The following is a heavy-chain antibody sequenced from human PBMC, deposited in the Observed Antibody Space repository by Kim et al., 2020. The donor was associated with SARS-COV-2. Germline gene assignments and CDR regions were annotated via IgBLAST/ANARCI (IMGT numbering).Heavy chain of an antibody. V-gene: IGHV4-34*01. CDR3: ARGYGDYVFIYYYYYGMDV. CDR2: INHSGST. D-gene: IGHD4-17*01. J-gene: IGHJ6*02. CDR1: GGSFSGYY. Sequence: SETLSLTCAVYGGSFSGYYWSWIRQPPGKGLEWIGEINHSGSTNYNPSLKSRVTISVDTSKNQFSLKLSSVTAADTAVYYYARGYGDYVFIYYYYYGMDVWGQGTTVTVSS.